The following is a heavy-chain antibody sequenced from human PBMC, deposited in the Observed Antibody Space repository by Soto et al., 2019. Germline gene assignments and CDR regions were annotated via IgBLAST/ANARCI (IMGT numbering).Heavy chain of an antibody. CDR1: GGSISSGGYY. D-gene: IGHD5-18*01. Sequence: QVQLQESGPGLVKPSQTLSLTCTVSGGSISSGGYYWSWIRQHPGKGLEWIGYIYYSGSTYYNPSLKSRGTISLDPSRHQFSLKLSSVTAADTAVYYCARRVSSYGSTNWFDPWGQGTLVTVSS. V-gene: IGHV4-31*03. J-gene: IGHJ5*02. CDR3: ARRVSSYGSTNWFDP. CDR2: IYYSGST.